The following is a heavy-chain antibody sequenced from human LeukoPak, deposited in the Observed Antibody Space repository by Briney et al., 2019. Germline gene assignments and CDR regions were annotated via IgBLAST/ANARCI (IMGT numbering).Heavy chain of an antibody. CDR2: IIPTFGTA. CDR3: ARDKAVSGNYPFDY. CDR1: GGTFSSYA. J-gene: IGHJ4*01. D-gene: IGHD3-16*02. Sequence: SVKVSCKASGGTFSSYAVSWVRQAPGQGLEWMGGIIPTFGTANYAQKFQGRVTITTDESTSTAYMELSRLRSEDTAVYYCARDKAVSGNYPFDYWGQGTLVTVFS. V-gene: IGHV1-69*05.